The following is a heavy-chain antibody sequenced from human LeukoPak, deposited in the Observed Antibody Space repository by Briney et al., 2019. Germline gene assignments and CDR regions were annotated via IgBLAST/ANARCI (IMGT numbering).Heavy chain of an antibody. CDR2: IKEDGSKE. Sequence: GGSLRLSCAASGFTFSKYWMSWVRQAPEKGLEWLADIKEDGSKEYFADSVKGQFTISRDNTKNSVYLQMNSLRAEDTAVYYCARDFGDSSGWYNDYWGQGTLVIVSS. CDR3: ARDFGDSSGWYNDY. CDR1: GFTFSKYW. D-gene: IGHD6-19*01. J-gene: IGHJ4*02. V-gene: IGHV3-7*01.